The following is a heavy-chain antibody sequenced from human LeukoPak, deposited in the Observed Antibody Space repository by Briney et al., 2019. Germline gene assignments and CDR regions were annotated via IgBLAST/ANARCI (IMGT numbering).Heavy chain of an antibody. CDR2: ISGDGRST. V-gene: IGHV3-23*01. J-gene: IGHJ3*02. D-gene: IGHD3-3*01. Sequence: PGGSLRLSCAASGFSFSSYAMSWVRQAPGKGLEWVSSISGDGRSTYYADSVKGRFTISRDNSKNTLYVQMNGLRAEDTAVYYCARDLGITIFGVDPTNRAFDNWGQGTMVTVSS. CDR3: ARDLGITIFGVDPTNRAFDN. CDR1: GFSFSSYA.